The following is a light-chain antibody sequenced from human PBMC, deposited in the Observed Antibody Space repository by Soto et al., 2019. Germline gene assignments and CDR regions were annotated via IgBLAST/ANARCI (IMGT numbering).Light chain of an antibody. V-gene: IGKV3-15*01. CDR1: HSVSSN. CDR3: QQYNNWPLT. J-gene: IGKJ1*01. CDR2: GAS. Sequence: EIVMTQSPATLSASPGERAALSCRASHSVSSNLAWYQQKPGQAPRLLIYGASTRATGIPARFSGSGSGTEFTLTISSLQSEDFAVYYCQQYNNWPLTFGQGTKVDIK.